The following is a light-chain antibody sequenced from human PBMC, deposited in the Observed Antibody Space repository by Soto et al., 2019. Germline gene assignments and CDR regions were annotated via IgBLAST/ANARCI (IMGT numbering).Light chain of an antibody. J-gene: IGKJ1*01. CDR2: DAS. CDR1: QSFSSS. V-gene: IGKV3-11*01. CDR3: QHRTNREWT. Sequence: ELVLTQSPATLSLSPGERATLSCRASQSFSSSLAWYQQKPGQAPRLLIDDASNRATGIPARFSGSGSGTDFTLTINSLEPEDFAVYYCQHRTNREWTFGQGTKVEIK.